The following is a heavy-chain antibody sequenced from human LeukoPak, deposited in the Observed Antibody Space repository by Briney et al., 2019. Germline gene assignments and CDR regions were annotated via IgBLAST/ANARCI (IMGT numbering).Heavy chain of an antibody. Sequence: ASVKVSCKASGYTFTSYDINWVRQATGQGLEWMGWMNPNSGNTGYAQKFQGRVTMTRNTSISTAYMELSSLRSEDTAVYYCARGSAPRVGARFFYYYGTDVWGQGTTVTVSS. CDR2: MNPNSGNT. V-gene: IGHV1-8*01. CDR3: ARGSAPRVGARFFYYYGTDV. CDR1: GYTFTSYD. J-gene: IGHJ6*02. D-gene: IGHD1-26*01.